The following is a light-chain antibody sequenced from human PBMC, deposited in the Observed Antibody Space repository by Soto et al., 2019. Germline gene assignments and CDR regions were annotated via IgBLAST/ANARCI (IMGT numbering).Light chain of an antibody. CDR3: QQYNIWPYT. CDR1: QSVSSSY. V-gene: IGKV3-20*01. J-gene: IGKJ2*01. Sequence: EIVLTQSPGTLSLSPGERATLSCRASQSVSSSYLAWYQQKPGQAPRLLIYGASSRATGIPDRFSGSGSGTDFTLTISSLQSEDFAIYYCQQYNIWPYTFGQGTKV. CDR2: GAS.